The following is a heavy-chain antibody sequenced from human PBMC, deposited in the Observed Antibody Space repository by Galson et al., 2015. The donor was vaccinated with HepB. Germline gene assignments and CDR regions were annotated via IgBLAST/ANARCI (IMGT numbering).Heavy chain of an antibody. CDR1: GFTFSSYG. D-gene: IGHD3-10*01. CDR3: ARDRLLWFGDPFDY. Sequence: SLRLSCAASGFTFSSYGMHWVRQAPGKGLEWVAVIWYDGSNKYYADSVKGRFTISRDNSKNTLYLQMNSLRAEDTAVYYCARDRLLWFGDPFDYWGQGTLVTVSS. J-gene: IGHJ4*02. CDR2: IWYDGSNK. V-gene: IGHV3-33*01.